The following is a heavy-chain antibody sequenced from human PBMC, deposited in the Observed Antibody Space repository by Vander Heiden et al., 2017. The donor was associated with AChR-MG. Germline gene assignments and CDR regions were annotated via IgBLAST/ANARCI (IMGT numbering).Heavy chain of an antibody. CDR3: ARDKGDKSGHYDY. CDR1: GYTFTNYV. J-gene: IGHJ4*02. V-gene: IGHV7-4-1*02. D-gene: IGHD3-16*01. Sequence: QAQLVPSGSALKQPGASVKASCQASGYTFTNYVINWVRQARGQGLEWLGWINTNTGNPTYAQGFTRRFVFSLDTSVSTAYLQVTSLKPDDTAVYYCARDKGDKSGHYDYWGQGTRVTVSS. CDR2: INTNTGNP.